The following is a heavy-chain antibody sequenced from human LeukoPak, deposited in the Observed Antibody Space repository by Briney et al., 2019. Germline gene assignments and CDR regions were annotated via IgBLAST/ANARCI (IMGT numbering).Heavy chain of an antibody. V-gene: IGHV4-4*07. D-gene: IGHD1-7*01. CDR2: IYYSGST. J-gene: IGHJ4*02. Sequence: SETLSLTCTVSGGSISSYYWSWIRQPAGKGLEWIGRIYYSGSTNYNPSLKSRVTISVDTSKNQFSLKLSSVTAADTAVYYCARGGRTGTVDYWGQGTLVTVSS. CDR1: GGSISSYY. CDR3: ARGGRTGTVDY.